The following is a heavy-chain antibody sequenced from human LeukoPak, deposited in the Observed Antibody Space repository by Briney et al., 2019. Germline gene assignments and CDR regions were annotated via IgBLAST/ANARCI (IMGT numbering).Heavy chain of an antibody. CDR1: GGSISSHY. V-gene: IGHV4-59*11. CDR3: ARAGSSGWYEFDY. D-gene: IGHD6-19*01. J-gene: IGHJ4*02. CDR2: IYYSGST. Sequence: SETLSLTCTVSGGSISSHYWSWLRQPPGKGLEWIGYIYYSGSTNYNPSLKSRVTISVDTSKNQFSLELSSVTAADTAVYYCARAGSSGWYEFDYWGQGTLVTVSS.